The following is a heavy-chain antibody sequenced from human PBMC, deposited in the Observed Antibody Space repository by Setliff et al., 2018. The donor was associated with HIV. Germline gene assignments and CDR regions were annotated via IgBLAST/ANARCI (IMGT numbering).Heavy chain of an antibody. CDR2: IYFSGGT. Sequence: PSETLSLTCTVSGVSITSYYWSWVRQSPGKGLQWIGYIYFSGGTHYNPSLKSRVTISIDRSKSQSSLKLSSVTPADTAIYYCARDNPSAHWFDPWGHGTLVT. V-gene: IGHV4-59*01. J-gene: IGHJ5*02. CDR3: ARDNPSAHWFDP. CDR1: GVSITSYY.